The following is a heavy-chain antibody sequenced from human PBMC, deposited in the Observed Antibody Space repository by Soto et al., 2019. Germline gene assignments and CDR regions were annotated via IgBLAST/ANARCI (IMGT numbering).Heavy chain of an antibody. CDR3: AHRRGGQWLVSFDS. J-gene: IGHJ4*02. V-gene: IGHV2-5*01. CDR1: GFSLSTSGVG. Sequence: QITFKESGPTLVKPTQTLTLTCTFSGFSLSTSGVGVGWIRQPPGKALEWLALIYWNDDKRYSPSLKSRLTITKDTSKNQVVLTMTNMDPVDTATYYCAHRRGGQWLVSFDSWGQGTLVTVSS. D-gene: IGHD6-19*01. CDR2: IYWNDDK.